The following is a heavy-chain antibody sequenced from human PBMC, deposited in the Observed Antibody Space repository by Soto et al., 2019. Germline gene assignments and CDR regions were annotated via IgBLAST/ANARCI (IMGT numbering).Heavy chain of an antibody. Sequence: SETLSLTCTVSGGSIISYYWSWIRQPPGKGLEWIGYIHYSGSTNYNPSLKSRVTISVDTSKNQFSLKLSSVTAADTAVYYCARRLPGDYGHWFDPWGQGILVTVSS. CDR1: GGSIISYY. CDR3: ARRLPGDYGHWFDP. D-gene: IGHD4-17*01. CDR2: IHYSGST. J-gene: IGHJ5*02. V-gene: IGHV4-59*08.